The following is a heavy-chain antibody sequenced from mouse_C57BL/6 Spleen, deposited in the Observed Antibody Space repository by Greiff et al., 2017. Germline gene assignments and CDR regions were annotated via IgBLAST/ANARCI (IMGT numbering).Heavy chain of an antibody. CDR3: ASSPSSSRISCGVY. CDR2: IDPEDGDT. CDR1: GFNIKDYY. D-gene: IGHD1-1*01. Sequence: VQLQQSGAELVKPGASVKLSCTASGFNIKDYYMHWVKQRTEQGLEWIGRIDPEDGDTKYAPKFQGKATITADTSSNTAYLQLSSLTSEDTAVYYSASSPSSSRISCGVYWGQGTTLTVSS. J-gene: IGHJ2*01. V-gene: IGHV14-2*01.